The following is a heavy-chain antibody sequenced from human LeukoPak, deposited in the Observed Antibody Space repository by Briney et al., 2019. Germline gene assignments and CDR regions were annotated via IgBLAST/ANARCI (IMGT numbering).Heavy chain of an antibody. CDR1: GFTFDDYA. D-gene: IGHD6-6*01. CDR2: ISWNSGSI. Sequence: GGSLRLSCAASGFTFDDYAMHWVRQAPGKGLEWGSGISWNSGSIVYADSVKGRFTISRDNVKNSPYLPMNSLRAEDTALYYCAKDRHEYSSSGGLFDYWGQGTLVTVSS. CDR3: AKDRHEYSSSGGLFDY. J-gene: IGHJ4*02. V-gene: IGHV3-9*01.